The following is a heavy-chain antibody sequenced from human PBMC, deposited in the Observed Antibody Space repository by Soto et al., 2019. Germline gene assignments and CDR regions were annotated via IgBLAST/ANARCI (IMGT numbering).Heavy chain of an antibody. D-gene: IGHD3-9*01. CDR2: VSWDGGST. CDR1: GFTFDDYT. Sequence: EVQLVESGGVVVQPGGSLRLSCAASGFTFDDYTMHWVRQAPGKGLEWVSLVSWDGGSTYYADSVKGRFTISRDNSKNSLYLQMTSLSTEETALYYCAKDNYDILTGWGYYFDYWGQGPLVTVSS. V-gene: IGHV3-43*01. J-gene: IGHJ4*02. CDR3: AKDNYDILTGWGYYFDY.